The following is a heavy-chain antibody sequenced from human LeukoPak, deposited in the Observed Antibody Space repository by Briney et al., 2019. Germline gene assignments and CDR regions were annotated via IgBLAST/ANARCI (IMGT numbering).Heavy chain of an antibody. CDR3: ARDLYGTMIRGEIGY. Sequence: ASVKVSCKASGYIFTDYYMHWVRQAPGQGLEWMGRINPKSGGRNYAQKFQGRVTMTRDTSISTVYMELNRLTSDDTAVYYCARDLYGTMIRGEIGYWGQGTLVTVSS. J-gene: IGHJ4*02. CDR2: INPKSGGR. D-gene: IGHD3-10*01. CDR1: GYIFTDYY. V-gene: IGHV1-2*06.